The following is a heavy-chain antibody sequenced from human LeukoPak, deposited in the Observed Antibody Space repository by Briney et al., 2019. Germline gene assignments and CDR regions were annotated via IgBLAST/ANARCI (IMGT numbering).Heavy chain of an antibody. D-gene: IGHD6-19*01. CDR1: GFYFNTYA. V-gene: IGHV3-30*02. CDR2: VRFDGSNT. J-gene: IGHJ4*02. Sequence: GGSLRLSCAASGFYFNTYAMHWDRQAPGKGLEWVAFVRFDGSNTRYADSVKGRFTISRDNSKNTLFLQMNNLRPEDTAVYYCAKSSGSSSWYDYFDYWGQGTLATVSS. CDR3: AKSSGSSSWYDYFDY.